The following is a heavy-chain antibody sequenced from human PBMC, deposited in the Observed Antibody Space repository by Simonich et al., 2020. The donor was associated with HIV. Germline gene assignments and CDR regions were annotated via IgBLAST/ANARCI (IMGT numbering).Heavy chain of an antibody. Sequence: QVQLQQWGAGLLKPSETLSLTCAVYGGSFGGYYWSWIRQPPGKGLEWIGEINHSGSTNYNPSRKSRVTISVDTSKNQFSLKLSSVTAADTAVYYCARGFYQRLYYFDYWGQGTLVTVSS. J-gene: IGHJ4*02. CDR1: GGSFGGYY. V-gene: IGHV4-34*01. CDR2: INHSGST. CDR3: ARGFYQRLYYFDY. D-gene: IGHD2-2*01.